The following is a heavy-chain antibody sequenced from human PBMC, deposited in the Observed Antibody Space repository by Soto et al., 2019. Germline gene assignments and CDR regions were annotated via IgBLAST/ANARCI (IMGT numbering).Heavy chain of an antibody. J-gene: IGHJ4*02. Sequence: SLRLSCAASGFTFSSYGMHWVRQAPGKGLEWVAVISYDGSNKYYADSVKGRFTISRDNSKNTLYLQMNSLRTEDTAVYYCAKDDSASTPDYYGSGSPFFYWGQGTLVTVSS. CDR2: ISYDGSNK. CDR1: GFTFSSYG. CDR3: AKDDSASTPDYYGSGSPFFY. D-gene: IGHD3-10*01. V-gene: IGHV3-30*18.